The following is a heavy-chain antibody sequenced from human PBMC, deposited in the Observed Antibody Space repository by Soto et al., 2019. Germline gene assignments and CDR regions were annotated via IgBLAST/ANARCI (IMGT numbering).Heavy chain of an antibody. CDR1: GGSISSYY. J-gene: IGHJ1*01. Sequence: QVQLQESGPGLVKPSETLSLTCTVSGGSISSYYWSWIRQPPGKGLEWIGYIYYSGSTNYNPSLKSRVTISVDTSKNQFSLKLSSVTAADTAVYYCARSLDYYDSSGYYPEYFQHWGQGTLVTVSS. CDR2: IYYSGST. D-gene: IGHD3-22*01. V-gene: IGHV4-59*01. CDR3: ARSLDYYDSSGYYPEYFQH.